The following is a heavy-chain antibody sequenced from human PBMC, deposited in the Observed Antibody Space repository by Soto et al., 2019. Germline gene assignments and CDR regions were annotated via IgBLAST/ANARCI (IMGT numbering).Heavy chain of an antibody. CDR3: ARDITIFGVATYGMDV. J-gene: IGHJ6*02. Sequence: SETLSLTCTVSGGSISSYYWSWIRQPPGKGLEWIGYIYYSGSTNYNPSLKSRVTISVDTSKNQFSLKLSSVTAADTAVYYRARDITIFGVATYGMDVWGQGTTVTVSS. D-gene: IGHD3-3*01. V-gene: IGHV4-59*01. CDR2: IYYSGST. CDR1: GGSISSYY.